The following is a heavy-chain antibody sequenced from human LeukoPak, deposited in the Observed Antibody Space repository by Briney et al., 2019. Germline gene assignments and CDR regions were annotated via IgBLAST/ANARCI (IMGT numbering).Heavy chain of an antibody. J-gene: IGHJ4*02. CDR3: ARAGEYYYDSSGYI. D-gene: IGHD3-22*01. Sequence: SETLSLTCTVSGGSISSYYWSWIRQPPGKGLEWIGYIYHSGSINYNPSLKSRVTISIDTSKNHFSLNLSSVTAADTAVYYCARAGEYYYDSSGYIWGQGTLVTVSS. V-gene: IGHV4-59*08. CDR2: IYHSGSI. CDR1: GGSISSYY.